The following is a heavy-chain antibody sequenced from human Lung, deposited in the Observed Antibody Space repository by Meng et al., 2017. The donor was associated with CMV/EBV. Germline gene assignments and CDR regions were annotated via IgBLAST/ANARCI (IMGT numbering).Heavy chain of an antibody. CDR1: GFTFSRYW. Sequence: GEXXKISCAASGFTFSRYWMGWVRQVPGKGLEWVANIKQDGSEKYYVDSVKGRFTIARDNAKNSLYLQMNSLRADDTAVYYCVKGGTQDLDYWGQGTLVTV. V-gene: IGHV3-7*01. J-gene: IGHJ4*02. CDR2: IKQDGSEK. D-gene: IGHD1-26*01. CDR3: VKGGTQDLDY.